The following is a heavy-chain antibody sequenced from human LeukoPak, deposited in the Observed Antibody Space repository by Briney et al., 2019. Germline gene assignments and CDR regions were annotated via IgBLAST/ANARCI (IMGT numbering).Heavy chain of an antibody. Sequence: SQTLSLTCAVSGDSVSSDNGAWNWIRQSPSRGLGWLGRTYYRSKWYNDYAVSMKGRITINPDTSKNQFSLQLNSVTPEDTAVYYCARDVGSSGWYTSDYWGQGTLVTVSS. CDR3: ARDVGSSGWYTSDY. D-gene: IGHD6-19*01. CDR2: TYYRSKWYN. V-gene: IGHV6-1*01. CDR1: GDSVSSDNGA. J-gene: IGHJ4*02.